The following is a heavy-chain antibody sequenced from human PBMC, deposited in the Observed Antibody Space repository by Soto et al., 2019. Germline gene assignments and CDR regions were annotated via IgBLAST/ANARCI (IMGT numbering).Heavy chain of an antibody. Sequence: ASVKVSCKASGYTFTGYYMHWVRQAPGQGLEWMGWINPNSGGTNYAQKFQGRVTMTRYTSISTAYMELSRLRSDDTAVYYCARDLGFVAPGVGRTYYYYGMDVWGQGTTVTVSS. CDR3: ARDLGFVAPGVGRTYYYYGMDV. V-gene: IGHV1-2*02. CDR2: INPNSGGT. D-gene: IGHD2-21*01. J-gene: IGHJ6*02. CDR1: GYTFTGYY.